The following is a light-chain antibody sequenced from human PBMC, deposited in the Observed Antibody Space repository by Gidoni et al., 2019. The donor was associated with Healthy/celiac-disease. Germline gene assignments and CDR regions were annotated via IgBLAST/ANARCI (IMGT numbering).Light chain of an antibody. Sequence: DIQLTQSPSSLSASVVDRVTITCQASPDISNYLNWYQQKPGKAPKFLIYDAYNLETGVQSRFSGSGSGTDFTFTISSLQPEDIATYYCQQYDNLPLTFXGXTKVEIK. J-gene: IGKJ4*01. CDR3: QQYDNLPLT. CDR2: DAY. V-gene: IGKV1-33*01. CDR1: PDISNY.